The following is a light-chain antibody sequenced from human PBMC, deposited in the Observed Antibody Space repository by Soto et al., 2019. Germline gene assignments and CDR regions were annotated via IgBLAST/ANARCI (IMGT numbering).Light chain of an antibody. V-gene: IGLV1-40*01. CDR1: SSNIGAGYE. J-gene: IGLJ1*01. CDR2: ENN. CDR3: QSYDSSLSGYV. Sequence: QSVLTQPPSVSEAPGQRVTISCIGSSSNIGAGYEAHWYQQVPGTAPKLLIYENNNRPSGVPDRFSGSKSGTSASLAITGLQAEDEAEYYCQSYDSSLSGYVFGTGTKVTVL.